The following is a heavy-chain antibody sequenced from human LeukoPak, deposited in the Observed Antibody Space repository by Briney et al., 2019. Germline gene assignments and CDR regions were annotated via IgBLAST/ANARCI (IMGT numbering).Heavy chain of an antibody. V-gene: IGHV3-23*01. CDR2: MRDSGGRT. Sequence: GGSLRLSCAVSGITLSNYGMSWVRQAPGKGLEWVAGMRDSGGRTNYADSVKGRFTISRDNPKNTLYLQMNSLRAEDTAVYFCAKRGVVIRVILVGFHKEAYYFDSWGQGALVTVSS. CDR3: AKRGVVIRVILVGFHKEAYYFDS. CDR1: GITLSNYG. J-gene: IGHJ4*02. D-gene: IGHD3-22*01.